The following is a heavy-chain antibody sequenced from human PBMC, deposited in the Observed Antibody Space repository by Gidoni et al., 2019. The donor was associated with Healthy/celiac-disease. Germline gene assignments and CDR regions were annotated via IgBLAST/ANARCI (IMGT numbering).Heavy chain of an antibody. D-gene: IGHD2-2*01. CDR3: ARAAGDIVVVPAGFDY. J-gene: IGHJ4*02. CDR2: IHHSGST. CDR1: GGSLRGYY. Sequence: QVQLQQWGAGRVKPSETLSLTSACYGGSLRGYYWSWIRQPPGKGLAWIGEIHHSGSTNYNPSLKSRVTISVDTSKNQFSLKLSSVTAADTAVYYCARAAGDIVVVPAGFDYWGQGTLVTVSS. V-gene: IGHV4-34*01.